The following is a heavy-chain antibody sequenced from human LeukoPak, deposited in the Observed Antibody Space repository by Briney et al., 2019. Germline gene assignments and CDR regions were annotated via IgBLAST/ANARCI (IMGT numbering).Heavy chain of an antibody. D-gene: IGHD3-22*01. CDR3: AREGVSYYDRSGYHY. CDR2: IYYTGAT. J-gene: IGHJ4*02. V-gene: IGHV4-59*01. Sequence: SETLSLTCSVSGASISSYYWSWIRQSPGKGLEWIGYIYYTGATYYNPSLESRVTISIDTSKRQLSLELNSVTAADTAVYYCAREGVSYYDRSGYHYWGQGTLVTVSS. CDR1: GASISSYY.